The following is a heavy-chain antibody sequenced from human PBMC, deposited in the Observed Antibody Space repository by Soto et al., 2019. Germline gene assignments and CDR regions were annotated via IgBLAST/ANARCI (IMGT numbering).Heavy chain of an antibody. CDR1: GGTFSSYA. J-gene: IGHJ6*02. CDR3: ARGGSSSWYGIDPYYYGMDV. CDR2: IIPIFGTA. Sequence: ASVKVSCKASGGTFSSYAISWVRQAPGQGLEWMGGIIPIFGTANYAQKFQGRVTITADESTSTAYMELSSLRSEDTAVYYCARGGSSSWYGIDPYYYGMDVWGQGTTVTVSS. D-gene: IGHD6-13*01. V-gene: IGHV1-69*13.